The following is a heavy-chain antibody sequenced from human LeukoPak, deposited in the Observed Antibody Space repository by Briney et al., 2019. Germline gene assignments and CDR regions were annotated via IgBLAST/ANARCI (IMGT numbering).Heavy chain of an antibody. D-gene: IGHD2-2*01. CDR3: ARNIGYCSSTSCYSVHFDY. Sequence: SGTLSLTCTVSGGSISSSSYYWGWIRQPPGKGLEWIGSIYYSGSTYYNPSLKSRVTTSVDTSKNQFSLKLSSVTAADTAVYYCARNIGYCSSTSCYSVHFDYWGQGTLVTVSS. J-gene: IGHJ4*02. V-gene: IGHV4-39*07. CDR1: GGSISSSSYY. CDR2: IYYSGST.